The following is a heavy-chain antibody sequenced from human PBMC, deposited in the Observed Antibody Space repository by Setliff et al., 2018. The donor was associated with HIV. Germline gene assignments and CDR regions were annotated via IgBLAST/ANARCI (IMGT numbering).Heavy chain of an antibody. Sequence: GGSLRLSCAASGFTFSTHEMNWVRQAPGKGLEWVSYITGSGKTIYYADSVKGRFTISRDNAKNSLYLQMSSLRAEDTAVYYCARDHEDSGWYVESVDYWGQGTLVTVSS. CDR1: GFTFSTHE. CDR3: ARDHEDSGWYVESVDY. CDR2: ITGSGKTI. V-gene: IGHV3-48*03. D-gene: IGHD6-19*01. J-gene: IGHJ4*02.